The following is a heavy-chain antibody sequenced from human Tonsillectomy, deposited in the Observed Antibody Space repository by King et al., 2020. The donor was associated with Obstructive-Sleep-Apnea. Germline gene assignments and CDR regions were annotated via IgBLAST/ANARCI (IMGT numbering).Heavy chain of an antibody. V-gene: IGHV3-30-3*01. Sequence: VQLVESGGGVVQPGRSLRLSCAASGFTFSSYAMHGVRQARGKGLERGGVISCEGSNKYHADSVKGRFSTSRDNSKNTLYMQMNSLRAEDTAVYYCAGDATTVTPYYYYGMDVWGQGTTVTVSS. CDR1: GFTFSSYA. D-gene: IGHD4-17*01. J-gene: IGHJ6*02. CDR3: AGDATTVTPYYYYGMDV. CDR2: ISCEGSNK.